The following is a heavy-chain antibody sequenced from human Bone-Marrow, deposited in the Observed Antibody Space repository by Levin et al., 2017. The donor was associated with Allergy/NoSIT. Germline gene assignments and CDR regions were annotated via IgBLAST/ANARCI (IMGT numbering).Heavy chain of an antibody. CDR2: IYYSGKT. V-gene: IGHV4-39*01. D-gene: IGHD5-12*01. J-gene: IGHJ4*02. CDR3: ARQLYSGDDFFGSYFDS. CDR1: GDSISSTNYY. Sequence: SETLSLTCKVSGDSISSTNYYWGWIRQPPGKGLEWIGSIYYSGKTYYNPSLKGRVSVSVDTSKNQFSLKLTSVTAADTAVYYCARQLYSGDDFFGSYFDSWGQGRLVTVSS.